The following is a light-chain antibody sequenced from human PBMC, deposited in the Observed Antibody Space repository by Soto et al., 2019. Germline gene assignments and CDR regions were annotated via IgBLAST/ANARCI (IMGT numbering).Light chain of an antibody. J-gene: IGLJ2*01. Sequence: QSVLTQPPSVSGSPGQSVTISCTGTSSDVGTYNRVSWYQQPPGTAPKLMIYEVSNRASGVPYRFSGSKSANTASLTISGVQPEDEADYYCSTYTSTSTLIFGGGTKLTVL. CDR1: SSDVGTYNR. CDR3: STYTSTSTLI. CDR2: EVS. V-gene: IGLV2-18*02.